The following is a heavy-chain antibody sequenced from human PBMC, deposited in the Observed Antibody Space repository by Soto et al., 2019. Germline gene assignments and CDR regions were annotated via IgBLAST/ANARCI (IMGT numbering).Heavy chain of an antibody. J-gene: IGHJ4*02. Sequence: ASVKVSCKASGYTFTSYAMHWVRQAPGQRLEWMGWINAGNGNTKYSQKFQGRVTITRDTSASTAYMELSSLRSEDTAVYYCARDSECELPIFDYWGQGTLVIVSS. CDR2: INAGNGNT. CDR3: ARDSECELPIFDY. CDR1: GYTFTSYA. V-gene: IGHV1-3*01. D-gene: IGHD1-26*01.